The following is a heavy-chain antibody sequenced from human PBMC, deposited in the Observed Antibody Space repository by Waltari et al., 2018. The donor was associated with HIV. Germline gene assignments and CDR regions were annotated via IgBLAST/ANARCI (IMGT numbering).Heavy chain of an antibody. Sequence: QVQLQQSGPGLVKPSQTLSLTCVISGDSVSSNSAAWNWIRQFPSTGLEWLGSTYYRSKWYNDYAISVKSRIIINPDTDNNQFSLQLNSVTPEDTAVYYCVRDRLYSSGWPNDQYVYYGMDVWGQGTTVTVSS. V-gene: IGHV6-1*01. CDR3: VRDRLYSSGWPNDQYVYYGMDV. J-gene: IGHJ6*02. CDR2: TYYRSKWYN. CDR1: GDSVSSNSAA. D-gene: IGHD6-19*01.